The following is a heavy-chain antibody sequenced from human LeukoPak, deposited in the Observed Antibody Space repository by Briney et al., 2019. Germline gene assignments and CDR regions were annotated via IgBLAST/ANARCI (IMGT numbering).Heavy chain of an antibody. J-gene: IGHJ5*02. CDR3: ARDGYSYNLDWFDP. V-gene: IGHV4-59*01. CDR1: GGSISSYY. Sequence: SETLSLTCTVSGGSISSYYWSWIRQPPGKGLEWIGYIYYSGRTNYNPSLKSRVTISVDTSKNQISLRLTSVTAADTAVYYCARDGYSYNLDWFDPWGQGTLVTVSS. D-gene: IGHD5-18*01. CDR2: IYYSGRT.